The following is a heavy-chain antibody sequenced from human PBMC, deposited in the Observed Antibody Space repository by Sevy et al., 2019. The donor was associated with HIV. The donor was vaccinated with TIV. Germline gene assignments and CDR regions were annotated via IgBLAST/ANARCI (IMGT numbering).Heavy chain of an antibody. V-gene: IGHV3-11*06. CDR1: GFTFSAYY. D-gene: IGHD4-17*01. J-gene: IGHJ4*02. Sequence: GGSLRLSCAASGFTFSAYYMTWIRQAPWKGLEWVSYISSGRTYTNYADSVKGRFTVSRDNAKNSLYLQMNSLRAEDTAVYYCARSRSNSGDYYFDYWGQGTLVTVSS. CDR3: ARSRSNSGDYYFDY. CDR2: ISSGRTYT.